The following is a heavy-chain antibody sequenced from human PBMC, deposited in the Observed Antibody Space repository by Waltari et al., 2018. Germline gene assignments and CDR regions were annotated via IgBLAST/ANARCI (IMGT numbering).Heavy chain of an antibody. V-gene: IGHV4-59*01. Sequence: QVQLQESGPGLVKPSETLSLTCTVSGGSISSYYWSWIRQPPGKGLEWIGYIYYSGSTNSNPSLKSRVTISVDTSKNQFSLKLSSVTAADTAVYYCARVNEDCSGGSCYRRFDYWGQGTLVTVSS. CDR2: IYYSGST. D-gene: IGHD2-15*01. CDR3: ARVNEDCSGGSCYRRFDY. CDR1: GGSISSYY. J-gene: IGHJ4*02.